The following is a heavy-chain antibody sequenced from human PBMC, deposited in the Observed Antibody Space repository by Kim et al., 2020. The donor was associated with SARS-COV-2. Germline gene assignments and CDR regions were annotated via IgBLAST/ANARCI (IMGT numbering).Heavy chain of an antibody. J-gene: IGHJ1*01. D-gene: IGHD6-6*01. CDR1: GFTFSSYA. Sequence: GGSLRLSCAASGFTFSSYAMSWVRQAPGKGLEWVSAISGSGGSTYYADSVKGRFTISRDNSKNTLYLQMNSLRAEDTAVYYCAKDKRSYSSSSQAPAEYFQHWGQGTLVTVSS. CDR3: AKDKRSYSSSSQAPAEYFQH. V-gene: IGHV3-23*01. CDR2: ISGSGGST.